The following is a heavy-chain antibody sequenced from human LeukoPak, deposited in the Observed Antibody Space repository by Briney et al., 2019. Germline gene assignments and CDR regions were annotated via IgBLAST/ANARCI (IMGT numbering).Heavy chain of an antibody. J-gene: IGHJ4*02. CDR2: ISDSGGKT. CDR1: GFTFSSYA. D-gene: IGHD6-13*01. Sequence: PGGSLRLSCAASGFTFSSYAMSWVRQAPGKGLEWVSGISDSGGKTYSADSVKGRFTISRDNSKNTLYLEMNCLRAEDTAVYYCTKDWSYSSSPLGFDSWGQGTLVTVSS. CDR3: TKDWSYSSSPLGFDS. V-gene: IGHV3-23*01.